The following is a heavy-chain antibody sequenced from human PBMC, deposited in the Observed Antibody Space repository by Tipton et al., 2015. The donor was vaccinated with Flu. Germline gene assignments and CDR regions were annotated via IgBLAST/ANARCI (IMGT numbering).Heavy chain of an antibody. D-gene: IGHD4-11*01. Sequence: TLSLTCAVYGGSFSGYYWSWIRQPPGKGLEWIGEINHRGSTNYSPSLKSRVTISVDTSKNQFSLKVSSVTAADTALYYCARRDYSNYVSEPKNWFDPWGQGTLVTVSS. J-gene: IGHJ5*02. CDR1: GGSFSGYY. CDR2: INHRGST. V-gene: IGHV4-34*01. CDR3: ARRDYSNYVSEPKNWFDP.